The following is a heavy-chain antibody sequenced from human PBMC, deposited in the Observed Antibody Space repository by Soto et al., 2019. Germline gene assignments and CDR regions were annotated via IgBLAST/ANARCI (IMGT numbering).Heavy chain of an antibody. CDR2: IIPILGIA. J-gene: IGHJ3*02. V-gene: IGHV1-69*02. D-gene: IGHD2-2*01. CDR1: GGTFSSYT. CDR3: ARAVGVVPAAIEAFDI. Sequence: QVQLVQSGAEVKKPGSSVKVSCKASGGTFSSYTISWVRQAPGQGLEWMGRIIPILGIANYAQKFQGRVTITADKSTSTAYMELSSLRSEDTAVYYCARAVGVVPAAIEAFDIWGQGTMVTVSS.